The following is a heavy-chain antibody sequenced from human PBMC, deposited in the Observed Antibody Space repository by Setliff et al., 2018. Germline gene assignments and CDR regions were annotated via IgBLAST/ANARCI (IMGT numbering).Heavy chain of an antibody. CDR1: GFTFSSHW. V-gene: IGHV3-7*01. CDR3: AREGGDDSKWYNNDMDV. D-gene: IGHD3-16*01. J-gene: IGHJ6*02. Sequence: GGSLRLSCAASGFTFSSHWMHWVRQAPGKGLQWVGNIKQDGSEKYYVDSVKGRFTISRDNAKNSLYLQMNSLRVEDTAVYYCAREGGDDSKWYNNDMDVWGQGTTVTVS. CDR2: IKQDGSEK.